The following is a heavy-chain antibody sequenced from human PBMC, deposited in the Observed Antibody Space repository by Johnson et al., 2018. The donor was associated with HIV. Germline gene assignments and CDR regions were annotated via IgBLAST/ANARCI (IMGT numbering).Heavy chain of an antibody. J-gene: IGHJ3*02. CDR2: MSYDGSSK. V-gene: IGHV3-30*04. D-gene: IGHD3-3*01. CDR3: ARDQAIFGVGLASDAFDI. Sequence: QVQLVESGGGVVQPGRSLRLSCAASGFTFSSYAMHWVRQAPGKGLEWVAVMSYDGSSKYYADSVKGRFTISRDNSRNTLYLQMHSLRAEDTAVYYCARDQAIFGVGLASDAFDIWGQGTMVTVSS. CDR1: GFTFSSYA.